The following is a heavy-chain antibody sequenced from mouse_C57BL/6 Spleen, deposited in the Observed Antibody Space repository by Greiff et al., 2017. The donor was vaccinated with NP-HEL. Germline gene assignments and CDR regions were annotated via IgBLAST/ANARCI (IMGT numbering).Heavy chain of an antibody. D-gene: IGHD2-5*01. CDR1: GYTFTSYG. V-gene: IGHV1-81*01. Sequence: QVHVKQSGAELARPGASVKLSCKASGYTFTSYGISWVKQRTGQGLEWIGEIYPRSGNTYYNEKFKGKATLTADKSSSTAYMELRSLTSEDSAVYFCARGAYYSNYVYFDYWGQGTTLTVSS. CDR2: IYPRSGNT. CDR3: ARGAYYSNYVYFDY. J-gene: IGHJ2*01.